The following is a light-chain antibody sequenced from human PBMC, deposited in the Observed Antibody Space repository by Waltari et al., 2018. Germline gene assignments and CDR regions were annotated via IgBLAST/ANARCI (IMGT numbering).Light chain of an antibody. CDR2: AAS. CDR1: QPVSTY. V-gene: IGKV1-8*01. Sequence: AIRMTQSPSSLPASTGDRVTITCRASQPVSTYLAWYQQKPGKAPKLLIYAASTLQRGVPSRFSGSGSGTDFTLSISCLQSEDFATYYCQQYYDYLRTFGQGTKVEIK. CDR3: QQYYDYLRT. J-gene: IGKJ1*01.